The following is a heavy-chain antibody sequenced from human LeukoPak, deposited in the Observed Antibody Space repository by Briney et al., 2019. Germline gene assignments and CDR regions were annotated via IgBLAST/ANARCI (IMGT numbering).Heavy chain of an antibody. J-gene: IGHJ5*02. CDR1: GGSISSSSDY. CDR3: ARDDSSSWYPGVDP. V-gene: IGHV4-39*07. CDR2: IYYSGST. Sequence: SETLSLTCTVSGGSISSSSDYWGWIRQPPGKGLEWIGSIYYSGSTYYNPSLKSRVTISVDTSKNQFSLKLSSVTAADTAVYYCARDDSSSWYPGVDPWGQGTLVTVSS. D-gene: IGHD6-13*01.